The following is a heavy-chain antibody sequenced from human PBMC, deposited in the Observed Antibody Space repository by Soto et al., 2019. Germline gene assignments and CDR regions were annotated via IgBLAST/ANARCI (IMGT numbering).Heavy chain of an antibody. Sequence: SQTLSLTCAISGDSVSSNSAAWKWIRQSPSRGLEWLGRTYYRSKWYNDYAVSVKSRITINPDTSKNQFSLQLNSVTPEDTAVYYCARDRAFGTAAMYYFDYWGQGTLVTVS. CDR1: GDSVSSNSAA. D-gene: IGHD2-2*01. J-gene: IGHJ4*02. CDR3: ARDRAFGTAAMYYFDY. CDR2: TYYRSKWYN. V-gene: IGHV6-1*01.